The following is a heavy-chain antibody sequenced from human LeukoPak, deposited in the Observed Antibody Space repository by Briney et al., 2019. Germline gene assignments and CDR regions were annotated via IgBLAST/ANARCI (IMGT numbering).Heavy chain of an antibody. CDR1: GFIFSGYS. CDR2: ISNDGKKE. D-gene: IGHD4/OR15-4a*01. CDR3: VRGGANPNFAYMDV. Sequence: GGSLRLSCAASGFIFSGYSMRWVRQAPGKGLDWVAFISNDGKKEYYAESVKGRFTISRDSPKNTLNLQMSSLRAEDTAVYFCVRGGANPNFAYMDVWGEGTTVPVSS. V-gene: IGHV3-30*04. J-gene: IGHJ6*03.